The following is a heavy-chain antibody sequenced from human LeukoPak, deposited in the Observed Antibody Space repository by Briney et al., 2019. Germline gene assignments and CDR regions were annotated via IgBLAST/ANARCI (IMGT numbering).Heavy chain of an antibody. J-gene: IGHJ4*02. V-gene: IGHV3-21*01. CDR1: GFTFSSYS. CDR3: VRDGWPGSSYYRPFDY. Sequence: GSLRLSCAASGFTFSSYSINWVRQAPGKGLEWVSSISSGSGCIYYADSVKGRFTISRDDAKSSLYLQMNSLRADDTAVYYCVRDGWPGSSYYRPFDYWGQGTLVTVSS. CDR2: ISSGSGCI. D-gene: IGHD6-13*01.